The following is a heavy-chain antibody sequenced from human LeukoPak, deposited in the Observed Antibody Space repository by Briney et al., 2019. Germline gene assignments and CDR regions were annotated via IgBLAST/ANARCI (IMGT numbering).Heavy chain of an antibody. CDR3: AREFVGYDFWSGYYSTDY. J-gene: IGHJ4*02. CDR2: INPNSGGT. CDR1: GYTFTGYY. Sequence: ASVKVSCKASGYTFTGYYMHWVRQAPGQGLEWVGRINPNSGGTNYAQKFQGRVTMTRDTSISTAYMELSRLRSDDTAVYYCAREFVGYDFWSGYYSTDYWGQGTLVTVSS. V-gene: IGHV1-2*06. D-gene: IGHD3-3*01.